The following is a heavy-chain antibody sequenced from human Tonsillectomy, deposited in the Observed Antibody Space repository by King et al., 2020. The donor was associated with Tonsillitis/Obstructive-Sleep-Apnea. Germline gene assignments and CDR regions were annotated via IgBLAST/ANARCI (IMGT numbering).Heavy chain of an antibody. Sequence: VQLVQSGGGWVQPGGSLRLSCAASGFTVSSNYMNWVRQAPGKGLEWVSLLYSGGSTYYADSVKGRFTISRDNSKNTMYLQMHSLRAEDTAVYDCARDRESTSSWLAFDIWGQGTMVTVSS. CDR1: GFTVSSNY. D-gene: IGHD6-13*01. CDR2: LYSGGST. V-gene: IGHV3-53*04. J-gene: IGHJ3*02. CDR3: ARDRESTSSWLAFDI.